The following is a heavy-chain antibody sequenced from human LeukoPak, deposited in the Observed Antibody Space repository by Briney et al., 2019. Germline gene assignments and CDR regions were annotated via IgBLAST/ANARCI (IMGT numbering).Heavy chain of an antibody. J-gene: IGHJ5*02. Sequence: GASVKVSCKASGYTFTSYGISWVRQAPGQGLEWMGWISAYNGNTNYAQKLQGRVTMTTDTSTSTAYMELRSLSSDDSAVYYCARKWIVGATFGFDPWGQGTLVTVSS. V-gene: IGHV1-18*01. CDR1: GYTFTSYG. D-gene: IGHD1-26*01. CDR3: ARKWIVGATFGFDP. CDR2: ISAYNGNT.